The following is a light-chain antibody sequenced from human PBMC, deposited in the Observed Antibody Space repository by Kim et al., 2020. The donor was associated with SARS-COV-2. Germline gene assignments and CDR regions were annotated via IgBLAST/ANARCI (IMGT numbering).Light chain of an antibody. CDR3: QQTYNNHPT. V-gene: IGKV1-39*01. Sequence: DIQMTQPPSSLSASVGDRVTITCRASQIVSSYLNWYQQKPGQAPKLLIYAAINLQGGVPSRFSGSGSGTDFTLAINSLQPEDFAIYYCQQTYNNHPTFGQGTKVDIK. CDR2: AAI. CDR1: QIVSSY. J-gene: IGKJ1*01.